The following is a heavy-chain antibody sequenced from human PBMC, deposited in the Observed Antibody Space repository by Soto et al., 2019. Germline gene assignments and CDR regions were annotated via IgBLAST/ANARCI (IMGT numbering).Heavy chain of an antibody. V-gene: IGHV3-23*01. J-gene: IGHJ4*02. CDR2: ISGSGGST. CDR1: GFTFSSYA. Sequence: PGGSLRLSCAASGFTFSSYAMSWVRQAPGKGLEWVSAISGSGGSTYYADSVKGRFTISRDNSKNTLYLQMNSLRAEDTAVYYCAKDTSVYDFRSGDIDYWGQGTLVTVSS. CDR3: AKDTSVYDFRSGDIDY. D-gene: IGHD3-3*01.